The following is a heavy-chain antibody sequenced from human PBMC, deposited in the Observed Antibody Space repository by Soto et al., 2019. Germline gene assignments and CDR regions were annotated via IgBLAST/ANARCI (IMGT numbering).Heavy chain of an antibody. Sequence: ETLSLTGAVYVGSFSGYYWSWIRQPPGKGLEWIGEINHSGSTNYNPSLKSRVTISVDTSKNQFSLKLSSVTAADTAVYYCARGPTPLRYFDWLGSYYYGMDVWGQGTTVTVSS. CDR3: ARGPTPLRYFDWLGSYYYGMDV. CDR2: INHSGST. CDR1: VGSFSGYY. D-gene: IGHD3-9*01. V-gene: IGHV4-34*01. J-gene: IGHJ6*02.